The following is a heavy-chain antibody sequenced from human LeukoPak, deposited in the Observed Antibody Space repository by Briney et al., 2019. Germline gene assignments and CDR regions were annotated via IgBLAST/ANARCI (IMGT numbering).Heavy chain of an antibody. J-gene: IGHJ4*02. CDR2: ISYDGSNK. CDR1: GFTFSSYA. V-gene: IGHV3-30-3*01. Sequence: GGSLRLSCAASGFTFSSYAMHWVRQAPGKGLEWVAVISYDGSNKYYADSVKGRFTISRDNSKNTLYLQMNSLRAEDTAVYYCARDLGDYYGSGSYDYWGQGTLVTVSS. CDR3: ARDLGDYYGSGSYDY. D-gene: IGHD3-10*01.